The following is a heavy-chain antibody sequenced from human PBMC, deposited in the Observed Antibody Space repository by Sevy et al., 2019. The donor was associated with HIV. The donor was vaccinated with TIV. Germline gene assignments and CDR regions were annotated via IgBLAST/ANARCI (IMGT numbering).Heavy chain of an antibody. V-gene: IGHV4-34*01. D-gene: IGHD6-6*01. CDR3: AREPQSKIAARHHDAFDI. Sequence: SETLSLTCAVYGGSFSGYYWSWIRQPPGKGLEWIGEINHSGSTNYNPSLKSRVTISVDTSKNQFSLKLSSLTAADTAVYYCAREPQSKIAARHHDAFDIWGQGTMVTVSS. J-gene: IGHJ3*02. CDR2: INHSGST. CDR1: GGSFSGYY.